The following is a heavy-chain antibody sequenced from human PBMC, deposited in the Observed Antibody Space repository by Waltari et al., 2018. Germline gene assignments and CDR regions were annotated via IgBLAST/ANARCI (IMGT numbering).Heavy chain of an antibody. CDR3: ARGPNTFNYYYYYMDV. J-gene: IGHJ6*03. V-gene: IGHV1-69*01. CDR1: GGTFRSYA. D-gene: IGHD2-2*02. Sequence: QVQLVQSGAEVKTPGSSVKVSCKASGGTFRSYAISWVRQALGQGLEWMGGIIPIFGTANYAQKFQGRVTITADESTSTAYMELSSLRSEDTAVYYCARGPNTFNYYYYYMDVWGKGTTVTVSS. CDR2: IIPIFGTA.